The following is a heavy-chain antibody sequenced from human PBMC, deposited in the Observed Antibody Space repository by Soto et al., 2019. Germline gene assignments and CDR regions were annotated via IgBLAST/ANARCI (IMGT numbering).Heavy chain of an antibody. J-gene: IGHJ6*02. D-gene: IGHD2-15*01. V-gene: IGHV3-30*18. CDR3: AKEMGYCSGGSCYRAFPHYYGMDV. Sequence: QVQLVESGGGVVQPGRSLRLSSAASGFTFSSYGMHWVRQAPGKGLEWVAVISYDGSNKYYADSVKGRFTISRDNSKNTLYLQMNSLRAEDTAVYYCAKEMGYCSGGSCYRAFPHYYGMDVWGQGTTVTVSS. CDR1: GFTFSSYG. CDR2: ISYDGSNK.